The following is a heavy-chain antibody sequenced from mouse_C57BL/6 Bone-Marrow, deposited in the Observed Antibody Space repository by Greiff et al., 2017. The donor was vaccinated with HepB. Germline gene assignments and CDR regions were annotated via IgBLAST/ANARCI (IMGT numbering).Heavy chain of an antibody. V-gene: IGHV1-58*01. CDR1: GYTFTSYG. CDR2: IYSGNGYT. J-gene: IGHJ4*01. D-gene: IGHD3-3*01. Sequence: VQLQQSGAELVRPGSSVKMSCKTSGYTFTSYGINWVKQRPGQGLEWIGYIYSGNGYTEYNEKFKGKATLTSDTSSSTAYMQLSSLTSEDSAIFWCVREGPTDSQTPMHYWARATAPTASS. CDR3: VREGPTDSQTPMHY.